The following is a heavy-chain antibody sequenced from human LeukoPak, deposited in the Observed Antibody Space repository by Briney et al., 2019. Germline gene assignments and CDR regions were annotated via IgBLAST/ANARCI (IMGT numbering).Heavy chain of an antibody. J-gene: IGHJ4*02. V-gene: IGHV4-59*08. CDR1: GGSISSYY. D-gene: IGHD3-10*01. CDR2: IYYSGST. Sequence: SETLSLTCTVSGGSISSYYWSWIRQPPGKGLEWIGYIYYSGSTNYNPSLKSRVTISVDTSKNQFSLKLSSVTAADTAVYYCARIGGGSGSYYRKQLYFDYWGQGTLVTVSS. CDR3: ARIGGGSGSYYRKQLYFDY.